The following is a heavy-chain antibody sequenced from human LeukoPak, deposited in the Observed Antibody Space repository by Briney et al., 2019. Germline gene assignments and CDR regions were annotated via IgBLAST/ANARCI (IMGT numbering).Heavy chain of an antibody. J-gene: IGHJ4*02. CDR2: IRSKAYGGTT. CDR3: TRDHLRVAADY. Sequence: GGSLRLSCAASGFTFSSCSMNWVRQAPGKGLEWVGFIRSKAYGGTTDYAASVKGRFTISRDDSKSIAYLQMNSLKTDDTAVYYCTRDHLRVAADYWGQGTLVTVSS. V-gene: IGHV3-49*04. CDR1: GFTFSSCS. D-gene: IGHD6-19*01.